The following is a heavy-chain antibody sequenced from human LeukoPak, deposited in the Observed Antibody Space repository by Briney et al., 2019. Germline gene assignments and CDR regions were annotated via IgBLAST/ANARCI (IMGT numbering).Heavy chain of an antibody. Sequence: PGGSLRLSCAASGFTFDDYAMHWVRQAPGKGLEWVSLISGDGGSTYYADSVKGRFTISRDNSKNSLYLQMNSLRTEDTASYYCAKVYVKSSIAFDIWGQGTIVTVSS. CDR1: GFTFDDYA. D-gene: IGHD3-16*01. CDR2: ISGDGGST. CDR3: AKVYVKSSIAFDI. V-gene: IGHV3-43*02. J-gene: IGHJ3*02.